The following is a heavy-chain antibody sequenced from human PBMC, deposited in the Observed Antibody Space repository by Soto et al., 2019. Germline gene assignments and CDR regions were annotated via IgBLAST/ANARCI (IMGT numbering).Heavy chain of an antibody. J-gene: IGHJ5*02. CDR2: IRQDGSEK. CDR3: ARDLGIGDCSGGSCPENWFDP. D-gene: IGHD2-15*01. V-gene: IGHV3-7*01. Sequence: GGSLRLSCVGSGFTFSSNWMTWVRQAPGKGLEWVGNIRQDGSEKYYADSVKGRFTISRDNSKNTLYLQMNSLRAEDTAVYYCARDLGIGDCSGGSCPENWFDPWGQGTLVTVSS. CDR1: GFTFSSNW.